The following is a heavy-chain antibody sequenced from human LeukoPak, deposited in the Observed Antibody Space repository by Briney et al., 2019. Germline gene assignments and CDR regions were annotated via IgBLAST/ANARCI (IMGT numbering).Heavy chain of an antibody. Sequence: PSETLSLTCTVSGGSINTYYWGWIRQTPGKGLEWIGYIYSRGSTNYNPSLKSRVTISVDTSKNQFSLKLTSVTAADTAVYYCAKGFDDYDVLLGYEYWGQGILVTVSS. D-gene: IGHD3-9*01. CDR1: GGSINTYY. CDR2: IYSRGST. J-gene: IGHJ4*02. V-gene: IGHV4-59*01. CDR3: AKGFDDYDVLLGYEY.